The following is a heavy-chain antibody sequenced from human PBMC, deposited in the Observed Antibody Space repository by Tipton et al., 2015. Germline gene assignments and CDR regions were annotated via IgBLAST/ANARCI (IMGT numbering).Heavy chain of an antibody. V-gene: IGHV3-30*03. CDR1: GFTFSSYA. CDR3: ARVGSSTSWYPFDY. D-gene: IGHD6-13*01. Sequence: SLRLSCATSGFTFSSYAIHWVRQAPGRGLEWLAVISYDGSKTYYADSVKGRFTISRDNSEDTLYLQMNSLRPDDTAVYYCARVGSSTSWYPFDYWGQGTLVTVSS. J-gene: IGHJ4*02. CDR2: ISYDGSKT.